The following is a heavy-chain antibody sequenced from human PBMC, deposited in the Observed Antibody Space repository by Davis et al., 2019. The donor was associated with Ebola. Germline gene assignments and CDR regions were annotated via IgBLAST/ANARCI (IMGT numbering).Heavy chain of an antibody. V-gene: IGHV1-2*02. D-gene: IGHD3-22*01. CDR1: GYTFTGYY. CDR3: ARADNQLYSSGYIGFDP. J-gene: IGHJ5*02. Sequence: AASVKVSCKASGYTFTGYYMHWVRQAPGQGLEWMGWINPNSGGTNYAQKFQGRVTMTRDTSTSTVYMELSSLRSEDTAVYYCARADNQLYSSGYIGFDPWGQGTLVTVSS. CDR2: INPNSGGT.